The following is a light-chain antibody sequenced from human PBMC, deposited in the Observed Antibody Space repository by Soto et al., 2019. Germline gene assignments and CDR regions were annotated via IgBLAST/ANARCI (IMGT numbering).Light chain of an antibody. CDR1: RSVSSY. V-gene: IGKV3-11*01. CDR2: DAS. J-gene: IGKJ5*01. Sequence: EIVLTQSPATLSLSPGESATLSCRASRSVSSYLAWYQQKPGQAPRLLIYDASNRPTEIPARFSGSGSGTDFTRTISSLEPEDFAVYYCQQRRNWPLTFGQGTRLEIK. CDR3: QQRRNWPLT.